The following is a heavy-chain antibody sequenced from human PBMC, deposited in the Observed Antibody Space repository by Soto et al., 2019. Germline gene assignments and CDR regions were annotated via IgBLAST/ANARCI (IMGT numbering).Heavy chain of an antibody. V-gene: IGHV3-30-3*01. J-gene: IGHJ4*02. Sequence: GGSLRLSCAASGFTFSSYAMHWVRQAPGKGLEWVAVISYDGSNKYYADFVKGRFTISRDNSKNTLYLQMNSLRAEDTAVYYCARDSRVLLWFGELLKGYYFDYWGQGTLVTVSS. CDR2: ISYDGSNK. CDR1: GFTFSSYA. D-gene: IGHD3-10*01. CDR3: ARDSRVLLWFGELLKGYYFDY.